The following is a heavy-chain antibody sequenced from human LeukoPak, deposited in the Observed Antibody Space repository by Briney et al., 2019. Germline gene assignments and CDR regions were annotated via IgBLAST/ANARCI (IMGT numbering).Heavy chain of an antibody. Sequence: AGGSLRLSCAASGFTFSSYSMNWVRQAPGKGLEWVSSIDFTSRYIYNADSVRGRFTISRDNAKNSLFLHMNTLRIEDTAVYYCATSFGATRGYWGQGTLVTVSS. D-gene: IGHD3-10*01. V-gene: IGHV3-21*06. CDR2: IDFTSRYI. CDR1: GFTFSSYS. J-gene: IGHJ4*02. CDR3: ATSFGATRGY.